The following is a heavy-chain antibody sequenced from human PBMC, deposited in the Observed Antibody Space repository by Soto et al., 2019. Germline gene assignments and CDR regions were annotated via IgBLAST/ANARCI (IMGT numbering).Heavy chain of an antibody. D-gene: IGHD6-19*01. V-gene: IGHV2-5*01. CDR3: AHRPSGWYLFDY. CDR1: GFSLSTSGLG. Sequence: QFPLKQSGPTLVRPTQTLTLTCTFSGFSLSTSGLGVGWISQPPGKGLAWLALIYWNDDKRYSPSLKARPTITQDTSKNQAVLTMTNMDPVDTATYYCAHRPSGWYLFDYWGQGTLVTVSS. CDR2: IYWNDDK. J-gene: IGHJ4*02.